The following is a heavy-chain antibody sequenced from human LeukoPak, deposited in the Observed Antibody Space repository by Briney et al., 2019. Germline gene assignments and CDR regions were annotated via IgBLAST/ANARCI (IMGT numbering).Heavy chain of an antibody. Sequence: SETLSLTCTVSGGSISNYYWSWIRQSAGKGLEWIGRIYTSGSTNYNPSLKSRVSMSVDTPKNQFSLRLRSVTAADTAVYYCARESGYYYDTSGHTFDYWGQGILVTVSS. D-gene: IGHD3-22*01. V-gene: IGHV4-4*07. CDR2: IYTSGST. CDR1: GGSISNYY. J-gene: IGHJ4*02. CDR3: ARESGYYYDTSGHTFDY.